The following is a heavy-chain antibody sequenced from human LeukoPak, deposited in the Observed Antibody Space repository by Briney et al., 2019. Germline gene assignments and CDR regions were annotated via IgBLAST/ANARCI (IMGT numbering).Heavy chain of an antibody. CDR1: GFTFSSYA. CDR3: YRGYYDSSGYFSVADYYYGMDV. CDR2: ISGSGGST. D-gene: IGHD3-22*01. Sequence: PGGSLRLSCAASGFTFSSYAMSWVRQAPGKGLEWVSAISGSGGSTYYADSVKGRFTISRDNSKNTLYLQMNSLRAEDTAVYYCYRGYYDSSGYFSVADYYYGMDVWGQGTTVTVSS. J-gene: IGHJ6*02. V-gene: IGHV3-23*01.